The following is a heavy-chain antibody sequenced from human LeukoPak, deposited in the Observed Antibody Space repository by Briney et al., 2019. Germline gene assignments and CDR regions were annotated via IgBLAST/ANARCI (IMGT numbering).Heavy chain of an antibody. J-gene: IGHJ4*02. V-gene: IGHV3-66*01. CDR3: ARDRPYGGVGDFDY. CDR1: GFTFTNAW. D-gene: IGHD3-16*01. Sequence: GGSLRLSCAASGFTFTNAWMSWIRQAPGKGPEWLSAIYTGGDTYYADSVRGRFTISRDNSKKTLYLQMNSLTVEDTAVYYCARDRPYGGVGDFDYWGQGTLVTVSS. CDR2: IYTGGDT.